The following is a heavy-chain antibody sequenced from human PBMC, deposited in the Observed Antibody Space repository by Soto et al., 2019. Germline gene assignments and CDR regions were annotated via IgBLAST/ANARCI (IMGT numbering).Heavy chain of an antibody. CDR2: IIPIFGTA. D-gene: IGHD2-15*01. CDR3: ARDSGQVMGPQDCSGGSCYYYYYYGMDV. V-gene: IGHV1-69*13. CDR1: GGTFSSYA. J-gene: IGHJ6*01. Sequence: GASVKVSCKASGGTFSSYAISWVRQAPGQGLEWMGGIIPIFGTANYAQKFQGRVTITADESTSTAYMELSSLRSEDTAVYYCARDSGQVMGPQDCSGGSCYYYYYYGMDVWGQGTTLTVSS.